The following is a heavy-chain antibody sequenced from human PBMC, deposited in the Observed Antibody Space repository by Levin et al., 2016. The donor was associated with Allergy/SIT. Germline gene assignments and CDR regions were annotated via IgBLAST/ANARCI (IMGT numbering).Heavy chain of an antibody. J-gene: IGHJ4*02. D-gene: IGHD6-13*01. CDR3: ARGLGAAAGTPVDY. CDR1: GYTFTGYY. Sequence: ASVKVSCKASGYTFTGYYMHWVRQAPGQGLEWMGWINPNSGGTNYAQKFQGRVTMTRDTSISTAYMELSRLRSDDTAVYYCARGLGAAAGTPVDYWGQGTLVTVSS. V-gene: IGHV1-2*02. CDR2: INPNSGGT.